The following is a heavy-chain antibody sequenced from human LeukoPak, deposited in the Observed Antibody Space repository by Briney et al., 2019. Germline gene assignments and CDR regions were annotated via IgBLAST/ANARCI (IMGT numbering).Heavy chain of an antibody. CDR3: ARYHGDEYYYYGMDV. V-gene: IGHV1-46*01. CDR1: GYTFTSYY. J-gene: IGHJ6*02. CDR2: INPSGGST. D-gene: IGHD4-17*01. Sequence: GASVKVSCKASGYTFTSYYMHWVRQAPGQGLEWMGIINPSGGSTSYAQKFQGRVTMTRDTPTSTVYMELSSLRSEDTAVYYCARYHGDEYYYYGMDVWGQGTTVTVSS.